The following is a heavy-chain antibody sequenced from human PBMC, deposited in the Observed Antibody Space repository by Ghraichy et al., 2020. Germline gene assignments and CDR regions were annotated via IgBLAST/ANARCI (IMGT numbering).Heavy chain of an antibody. Sequence: TLSLTCDVSGVSISSGGYSWTWIRQPPGKGLEWIGHIYYSGSTYYNTSLKSRLSISLDTSKNQLTLRLTSMTAADTAVYYCATGGVAGLDSWGQGTLVTVSS. CDR2: IYYSGST. J-gene: IGHJ4*02. V-gene: IGHV4-30-4*07. CDR3: ATGGVAGLDS. CDR1: GVSISSGGYS. D-gene: IGHD6-13*01.